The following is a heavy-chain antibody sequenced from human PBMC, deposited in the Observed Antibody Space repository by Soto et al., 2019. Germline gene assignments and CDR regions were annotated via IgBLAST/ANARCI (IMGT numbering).Heavy chain of an antibody. V-gene: IGHV1-69*06. D-gene: IGHD3-16*02. Sequence: ASVKVSCKASGGCNLRDYRTTWVRRAPGQGLEWMGGIIPNGGSTNYAQDFQGRVTMTADTSTSTVYMELSSLRSEDTAVYYCARVSGQGLSALKVPYYFDYWGQGTLVTVSS. CDR1: GGCNLRDYR. CDR3: ARVSGQGLSALKVPYYFDY. J-gene: IGHJ4*02. CDR2: IIPNGGST.